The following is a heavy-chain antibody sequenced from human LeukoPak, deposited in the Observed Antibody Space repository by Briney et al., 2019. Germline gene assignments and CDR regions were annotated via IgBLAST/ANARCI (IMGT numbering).Heavy chain of an antibody. CDR3: AKDSGSGKAFYYYGMDV. CDR1: GFTFDDYA. Sequence: PGRSLRLSCAASGFTFDDYAMHWVRQAPGKGLEWVSGISWNSGSIGYADSVKGRFTISRDKSKNTLYLQMNSLRAEDTAVYCCAKDSGSGKAFYYYGMDVWGQGTTVTVSS. D-gene: IGHD6-19*01. J-gene: IGHJ6*02. V-gene: IGHV3-9*01. CDR2: ISWNSGSI.